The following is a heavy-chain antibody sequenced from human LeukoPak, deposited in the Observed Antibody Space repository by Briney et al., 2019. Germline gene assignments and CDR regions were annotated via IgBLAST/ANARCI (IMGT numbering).Heavy chain of an antibody. D-gene: IGHD3-3*01. J-gene: IGHJ3*02. Sequence: PGGSLRLSCAASGFTFSSYSMNWVRQAPGKGLEWVSSISSSSSYIYYADSVKGRFTISRDNAKNSLYLQMNSLRAEDTAVYYCARARITIFGVAPVAAFDIWGQGTMVTVSS. V-gene: IGHV3-21*01. CDR2: ISSSSSYI. CDR1: GFTFSSYS. CDR3: ARARITIFGVAPVAAFDI.